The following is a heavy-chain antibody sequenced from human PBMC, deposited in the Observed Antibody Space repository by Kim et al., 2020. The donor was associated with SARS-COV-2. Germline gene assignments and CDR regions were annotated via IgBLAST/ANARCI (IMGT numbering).Heavy chain of an antibody. CDR2: ISSSSSYI. Sequence: GGSLRLSCAASGFTFSSYSMNWVRQAPGKGLEWVSSISSSSSYIYYADSVKGRFTISRDNAKNSLYLQMNSLRAEDTAVYYCARDPSNPYGDYDELDYWGQGTLVTVSS. D-gene: IGHD4-17*01. CDR3: ARDPSNPYGDYDELDY. V-gene: IGHV3-21*01. CDR1: GFTFSSYS. J-gene: IGHJ4*02.